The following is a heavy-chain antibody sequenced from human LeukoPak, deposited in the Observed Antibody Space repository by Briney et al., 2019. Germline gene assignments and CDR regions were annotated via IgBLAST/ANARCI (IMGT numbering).Heavy chain of an antibody. CDR3: ARADRVQNYYYYMDV. V-gene: IGHV7-4-1*02. Sequence: GASVKVSCKASGYTFTSYAMNWVRQAPGQGLEWMGWINTNTGNPTYAQGFTGRFVFSLDTSVSTAYLQISSLKAKDTAVYYCARADRVQNYYYYMDVWGKGTTVTVSS. CDR1: GYTFTSYA. CDR2: INTNTGNP. D-gene: IGHD1-1*01. J-gene: IGHJ6*03.